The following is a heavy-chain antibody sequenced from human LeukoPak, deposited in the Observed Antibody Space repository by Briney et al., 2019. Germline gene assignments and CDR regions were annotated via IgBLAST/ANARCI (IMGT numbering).Heavy chain of an antibody. CDR1: GFTFSSYS. V-gene: IGHV3-21*01. CDR2: ISSSSSYI. CDR3: ARDVVREPRGV. Sequence: GGSLRLSCAASGFTFSSYSMNWVRQAPGKGLEWVSSISSSSSYIYYADSVKGRVTISRDNAKNSLYLQMNSLRAEDTAVYYCARDVVREPRGVWGQGTTVTVSS. J-gene: IGHJ6*02. D-gene: IGHD3-10*01.